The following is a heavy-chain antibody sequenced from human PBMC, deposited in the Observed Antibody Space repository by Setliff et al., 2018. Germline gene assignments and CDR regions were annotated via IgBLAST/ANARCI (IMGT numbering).Heavy chain of an antibody. CDR1: GYIFKSYG. D-gene: IGHD2-15*01. V-gene: IGHV1-18*01. J-gene: IGHJ3*01. Sequence: VASVKVSCKASGYIFKSYGISWVRQAPGQGLELMGWISSYNDVTNYAQSFQGRVTMTTDTSKSAAYMDLRGLRSDDTAVYYCAISTLSICSGGSCPNAFDVWGQGTMVTVSS. CDR3: AISTLSICSGGSCPNAFDV. CDR2: ISSYNDVT.